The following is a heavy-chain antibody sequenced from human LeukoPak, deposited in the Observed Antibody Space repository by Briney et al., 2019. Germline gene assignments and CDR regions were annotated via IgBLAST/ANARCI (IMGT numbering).Heavy chain of an antibody. J-gene: IGHJ6*02. CDR1: GFTFNTYA. D-gene: IGHD6-13*01. CDR3: ARGGSAAGSPYYYYGMDV. V-gene: IGHV3-30-3*01. CDR2: ISYDGSNK. Sequence: GGSLRLSCAASGFTFNTYAMHWVRQAPGKGLEWVAVISYDGSNKYYADSVEGRFTISRDNSMNTLYLQMSSLRTEDTAVYYCARGGSAAGSPYYYYGMDVWGQGTTVTVSS.